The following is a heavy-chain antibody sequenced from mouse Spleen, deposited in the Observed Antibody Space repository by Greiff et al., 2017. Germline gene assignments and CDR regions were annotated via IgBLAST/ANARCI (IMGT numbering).Heavy chain of an antibody. J-gene: IGHJ2*01. V-gene: IGHV5-17*02. D-gene: IGHD2-14*01. CDR1: GFTFSSFG. Sequence: EVQRVESGGGLVQPGGSRKLSCAASGFTFSSFGMHWVRQAPEKGLEWVAYISSGSSTIYYADTVKGRFTISRDNPKNTLFLQMTSLRSEDTAMYYCAREVGNYYRYDAFDYWGQGTTLTVSS. CDR3: AREVGNYYRYDAFDY. CDR2: ISSGSSTI.